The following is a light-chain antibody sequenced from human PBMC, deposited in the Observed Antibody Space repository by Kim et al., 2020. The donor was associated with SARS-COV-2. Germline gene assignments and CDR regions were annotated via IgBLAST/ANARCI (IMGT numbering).Light chain of an antibody. CDR3: QQYDNLPLT. J-gene: IGKJ4*01. CDR2: DAS. Sequence: IQMTQSPSSLSASAGDRVTITCQASQDISNYLDWYQQKPGKAPKLLIYDASTLETGVPSRFSGSGSGTDFTFTISSLQPEDIATYYCQQYDNLPLTFGEGTKVDIK. V-gene: IGKV1-33*01. CDR1: QDISNY.